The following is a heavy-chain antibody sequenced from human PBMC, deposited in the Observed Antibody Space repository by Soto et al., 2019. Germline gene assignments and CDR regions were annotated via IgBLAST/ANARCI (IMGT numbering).Heavy chain of an antibody. D-gene: IGHD3-22*01. J-gene: IGHJ5*02. CDR1: GDSITRSNFY. CDR3: ARHKTTMLTVVSAFDP. CDR2: IFYSGST. V-gene: IGHV4-39*02. Sequence: LSLTCTVSGDSITRSNFYWGWIRQPPGKGLEWLGSIFYSGSTFYNPALKSRVTFSVDTSKNHFSLKLSSVTAADTAVYYCARHKTTMLTVVSAFDPWGQGTRVTSPQ.